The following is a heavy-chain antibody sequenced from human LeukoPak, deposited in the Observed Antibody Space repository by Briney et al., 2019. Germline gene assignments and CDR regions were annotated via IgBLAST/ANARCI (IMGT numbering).Heavy chain of an antibody. D-gene: IGHD3-16*01. V-gene: IGHV1-2*02. CDR1: GYTFISYS. J-gene: IGHJ4*02. CDR2: INPNSGDT. CDR3: ARVRYRLAETYIDY. Sequence: ASVKVSCKASGYTFISYSMNWVRQAPGQGLEWMGWINPNSGDTNYAQKFQGRVTMTRDTSISTAYMELSRLRSDDTAVYYCARVRYRLAETYIDYWGQGTLVTVSS.